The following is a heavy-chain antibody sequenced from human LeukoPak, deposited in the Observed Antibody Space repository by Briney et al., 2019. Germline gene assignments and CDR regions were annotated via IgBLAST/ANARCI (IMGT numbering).Heavy chain of an antibody. D-gene: IGHD5-18*01. CDR1: GFTFSAYS. CDR2: IWYDGSNK. Sequence: PGGSLRLSCAGSGFTFSAYSMNWVRQAPGKGLEWVAVIWYDGSNKYYADSVKGRFTISRDNSKNTLYLQMNSLRAEDTAVYYCASGPDTAMVRWGQGTLVTVSS. J-gene: IGHJ4*02. V-gene: IGHV3-33*08. CDR3: ASGPDTAMVR.